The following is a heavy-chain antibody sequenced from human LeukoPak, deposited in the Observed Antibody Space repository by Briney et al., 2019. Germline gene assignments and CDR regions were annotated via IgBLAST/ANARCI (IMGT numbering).Heavy chain of an antibody. V-gene: IGHV3-30-3*01. Sequence: GGSLRLSCAASGFTFSSYAMHWVRQAPGKGLEWVAVISYDGSNKYYADSVKGRFTISRDNSKNTLYLQMNSLRAEDTAVYYCARDFVTSQSYWGQGTLVTVSS. CDR3: ARDFVTSQSY. D-gene: IGHD2-21*02. J-gene: IGHJ4*02. CDR1: GFTFSSYA. CDR2: ISYDGSNK.